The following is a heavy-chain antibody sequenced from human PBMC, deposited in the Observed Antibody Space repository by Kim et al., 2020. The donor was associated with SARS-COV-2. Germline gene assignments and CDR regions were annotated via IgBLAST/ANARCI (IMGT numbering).Heavy chain of an antibody. CDR3: TAIVADY. CDR1: GFTFSDQY. D-gene: IGHD5-12*01. Sequence: GGSLRLSCAASGFTFSDQYMDWVRQAPGKGLEWIGRAKRKGDTFTTEYAASVRGRFTISRDDSKNSVFLQMNNLKIEDTALYHCTAIVADYWGQGTLVTV. V-gene: IGHV3-72*01. J-gene: IGHJ4*02. CDR2: AKRKGDTFTT.